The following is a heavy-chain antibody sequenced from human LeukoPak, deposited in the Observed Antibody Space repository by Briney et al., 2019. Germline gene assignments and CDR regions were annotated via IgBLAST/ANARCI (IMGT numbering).Heavy chain of an antibody. J-gene: IGHJ6*03. Sequence: SETLSLTCTVSDDSITMYYWTWLRQPPGKGLEWIGYVDHTGSTNFNPPLNGRVSISRDTSKNLFSLRLRSVTAADTAVYFCARGRVSSSTWYSTYYYYFYMDVWGKGTTVTVSS. V-gene: IGHV4-59*01. D-gene: IGHD1-1*01. CDR2: VDHTGST. CDR3: ARGRVSSSTWYSTYYYYFYMDV. CDR1: DDSITMYY.